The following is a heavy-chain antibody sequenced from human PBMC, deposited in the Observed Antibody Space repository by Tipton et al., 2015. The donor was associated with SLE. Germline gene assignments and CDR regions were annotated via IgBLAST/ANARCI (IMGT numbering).Heavy chain of an antibody. CDR2: ISYDGSNK. CDR3: ASSLLTVFAGFDY. V-gene: IGHV3-30*03. Sequence: SLRLSCAAPGFTFSSYGMHWVRQAPGKGLEWVAVISYDGSNKYYADSVKGRFTISRDNSMDTLYLQMNSLRAEDTAVYYCASSLLTVFAGFDYWGQGTLVTVSS. CDR1: GFTFSSYG. D-gene: IGHD3-3*01. J-gene: IGHJ4*02.